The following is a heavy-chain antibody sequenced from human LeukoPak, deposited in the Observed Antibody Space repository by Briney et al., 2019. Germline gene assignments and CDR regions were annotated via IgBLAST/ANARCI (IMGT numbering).Heavy chain of an antibody. Sequence: ASVKVSCKASGYTFSDYYIHWVRQAPGQGLEWMGWINPNSGGTNSAQRFQGRVTMTRDRSISTAYMELSRLRSGDTAVYYCARSDTGTSMSPYYYFGMDVWGQGTTVTVSS. CDR2: INPNSGGT. CDR3: ARSDTGTSMSPYYYFGMDV. J-gene: IGHJ6*02. CDR1: GYTFSDYY. V-gene: IGHV1-2*02. D-gene: IGHD5-18*01.